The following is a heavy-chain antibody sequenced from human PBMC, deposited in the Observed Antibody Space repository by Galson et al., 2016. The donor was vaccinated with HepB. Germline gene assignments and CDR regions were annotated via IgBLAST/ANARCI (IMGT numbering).Heavy chain of an antibody. D-gene: IGHD4-17*01. J-gene: IGHJ4*02. Sequence: SLRLSCAASGFTFSNYWMSWVRQAAGKGLEWVANIKQDESEKYYMDSVKGRFTITRDNAKNSLYLQMNSLTVEDTAVYYCARAVSWDYGDYAGYWGQGTLVTVSS. CDR1: GFTFSNYW. V-gene: IGHV3-7*01. CDR3: ARAVSWDYGDYAGY. CDR2: IKQDESEK.